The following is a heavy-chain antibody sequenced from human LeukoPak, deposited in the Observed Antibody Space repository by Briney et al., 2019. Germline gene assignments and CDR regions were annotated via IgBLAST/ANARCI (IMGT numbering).Heavy chain of an antibody. CDR1: GYTFTGYY. D-gene: IGHD5-18*01. Sequence: ASVKVSCKASGYTFTGYYMHWVRQAPGQGLEWMGWINPNSGGTNYAQKVQGRVTMTRDTSISTAYMELSRLRSDDTAVYYCAREDTAMVTNWFDPWGQGTLVTVSS. CDR3: AREDTAMVTNWFDP. V-gene: IGHV1-2*02. J-gene: IGHJ5*02. CDR2: INPNSGGT.